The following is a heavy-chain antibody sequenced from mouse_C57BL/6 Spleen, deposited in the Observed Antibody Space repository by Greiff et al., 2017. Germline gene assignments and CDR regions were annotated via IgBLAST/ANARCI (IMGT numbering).Heavy chain of an antibody. J-gene: IGHJ3*01. CDR2: ISNLAYSI. V-gene: IGHV5-15*01. CDR3: ARHGTTVPFAY. D-gene: IGHD1-1*01. Sequence: EVKLVESGGGLVQPGGSLKLSCAASGFTFSDYGMAWVRQAPRKGPEWVAFISNLAYSIYYADTVTGRFTISRENAKNTLYLEMSSLRSEDTAMYYCARHGTTVPFAYWGQGTLVTVSA. CDR1: GFTFSDYG.